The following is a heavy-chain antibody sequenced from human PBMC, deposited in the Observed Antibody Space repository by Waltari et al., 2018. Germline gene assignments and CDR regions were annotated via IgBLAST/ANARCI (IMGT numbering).Heavy chain of an antibody. Sequence: QLQLQGSGRGLVKPSETLSLTCSVSGGSINSSSYYWGCSGQPPGMGVEWIGSIEYSGSNYYNPSLTSRVTISVDTSKNQFSLKLSSVIAADTAVYSCARRRWWSAISGVWFDPWGQGTLVTVSS. CDR1: GGSINSSSYY. J-gene: IGHJ5*02. CDR2: IEYSGSN. D-gene: IGHD2-15*01. V-gene: IGHV4-39*01. CDR3: ARRRWWSAISGVWFDP.